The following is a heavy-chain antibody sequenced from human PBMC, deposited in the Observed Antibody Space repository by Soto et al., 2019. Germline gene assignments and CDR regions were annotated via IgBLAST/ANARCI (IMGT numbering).Heavy chain of an antibody. V-gene: IGHV4-59*11. J-gene: IGHJ4*02. CDR1: GGSISSHY. CDR2: LYYTGST. D-gene: IGHD1-7*01. CDR3: ARVGEKVNSQALGFDH. Sequence: SETLSLTCTVSGGSISSHYWSWVRQPPGKGLEWIGYLYYTGSTNYNASLKSQVTMSLDTSKNQFSLMLTSVTAADTAVYYCARVGEKVNSQALGFDHWAQGILVTVSS.